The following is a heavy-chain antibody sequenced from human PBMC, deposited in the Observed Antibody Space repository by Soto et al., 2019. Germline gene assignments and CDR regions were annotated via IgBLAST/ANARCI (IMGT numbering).Heavy chain of an antibody. CDR3: AKDDRTYYYDSGGFYVNYFDS. Sequence: HPGGSLRLSCAASGFTFSNYAMSWVRQAPGKGLEWVSTISSGSSGTYYADSVKGRFTISRDNSKDTLYLQMNSLRAEDTAVFYCAKDDRTYYYDSGGFYVNYFDSWGQGTLVTVSS. V-gene: IGHV3-23*01. J-gene: IGHJ4*02. CDR2: ISSGSSGT. D-gene: IGHD3-22*01. CDR1: GFTFSNYA.